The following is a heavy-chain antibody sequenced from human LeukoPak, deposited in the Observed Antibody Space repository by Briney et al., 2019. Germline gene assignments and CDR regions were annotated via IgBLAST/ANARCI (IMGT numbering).Heavy chain of an antibody. CDR2: ISSSSSYI. CDR3: ARDTDSSSWYLSYYYYYMDV. J-gene: IGHJ6*03. V-gene: IGHV3-21*01. Sequence: GGSLRLSCAASGFTFSSYSMNWVRQAPGKGLEWVSSISSSSSYIYYADSVKGRFTISRDNAKNSLYLQMNSLRAEDTAVYYCARDTDSSSWYLSYYYYYMDVWGKGTTVTVSS. CDR1: GFTFSSYS. D-gene: IGHD6-13*01.